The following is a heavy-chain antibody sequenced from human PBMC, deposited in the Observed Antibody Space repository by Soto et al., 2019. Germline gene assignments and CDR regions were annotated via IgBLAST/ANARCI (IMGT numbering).Heavy chain of an antibody. CDR1: GGSISSSSYY. CDR2: IYYSGST. V-gene: IGHV4-39*01. CDR3: ARQGGQLLWFGEDHDY. Sequence: SETLSLTCTVSGGSISSSSYYWGWIRQPPGKGLEWIGSIYYSGSTYYNPSLKSRVTISVDTSKNQFSLKLSSVTAADTAVYYCARQGGQLLWFGEDHDYWGQGTLVTVSS. J-gene: IGHJ4*02. D-gene: IGHD3-10*01.